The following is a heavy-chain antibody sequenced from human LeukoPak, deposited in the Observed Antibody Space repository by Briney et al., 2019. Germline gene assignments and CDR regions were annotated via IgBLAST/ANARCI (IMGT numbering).Heavy chain of an antibody. D-gene: IGHD4-23*01. CDR1: GFTFSCDW. J-gene: IGHJ4*02. Sequence: PGGSLRLSCAASGFTFSCDWLNRVRQAPGTVLVWVSRIASDGSSTTYADSVKGRFSISRDNAKNTLYLQMNSLRVEDTAVYYCARGRPHGNDYWGQGTLVTVSS. CDR2: IASDGSST. V-gene: IGHV3-74*01. CDR3: ARGRPHGNDY.